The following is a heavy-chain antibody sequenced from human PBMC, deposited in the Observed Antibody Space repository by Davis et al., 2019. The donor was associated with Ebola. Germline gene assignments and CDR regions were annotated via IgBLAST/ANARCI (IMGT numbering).Heavy chain of an antibody. D-gene: IGHD1-20*01. CDR1: GYSFPDYW. J-gene: IGHJ3*01. Sequence: GESLKISCEVSGYSFPDYWIAWVRQMPGKGLEWMGIIYTGDSDTRYSPSFRGQVTISADKSTRTAYLQWGSLKASDTAMYYCASLRRTITGMDDGFDLWGQGTMVTVSS. CDR3: ASLRRTITGMDDGFDL. CDR2: IYTGDSDT. V-gene: IGHV5-51*01.